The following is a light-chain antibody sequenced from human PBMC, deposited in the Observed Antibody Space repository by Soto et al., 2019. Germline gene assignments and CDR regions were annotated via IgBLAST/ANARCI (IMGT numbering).Light chain of an antibody. CDR1: XXXVFTSSY. J-gene: IGLJ3*02. V-gene: IGLV8-61*01. CDR3: LPYLGGGICV. CDR2: NTN. Sequence: QTVVTQEPSFSVSPGGTVTLTCGXXXXXVFTSSYPNWYQQTPGQAPRTLIFNTNTRSSGVPDRFSGSILGDKAALTITGAQADDDSYYYCLPYLGGGICVFAGGTKLTVL.